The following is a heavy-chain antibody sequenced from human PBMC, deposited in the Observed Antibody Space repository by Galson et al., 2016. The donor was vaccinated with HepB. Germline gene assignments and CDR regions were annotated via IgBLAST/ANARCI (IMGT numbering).Heavy chain of an antibody. V-gene: IGHV3-7*03. CDR3: VGGAGWLPDY. CDR2: IKQDGSEQ. CDR1: GFSFSGLW. Sequence: SLRLSCAASGFSFSGLWVNWVRQTPGKGLEWVAIIKQDGSEQKYVDSVEGRFTISRDNAKNSVYLQMNSLRGEDTAVYYCVGGAGWLPDYWGQGTLVTVSS. D-gene: IGHD6-19*01. J-gene: IGHJ4*02.